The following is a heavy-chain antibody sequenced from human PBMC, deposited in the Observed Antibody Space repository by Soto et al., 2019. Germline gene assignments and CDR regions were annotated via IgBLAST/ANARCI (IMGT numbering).Heavy chain of an antibody. Sequence: SETLSLTCNVSGVSIKSHYWAWIRQPPGKGLEWIGHIHYSGTAGYSPSLKSRVTLSVLRAENQISLRLTSVTAADTAVYYCARARATVTTSDYYYGMDVWGQGTTVTVSS. J-gene: IGHJ6*02. D-gene: IGHD4-17*01. CDR2: IHYSGTA. V-gene: IGHV4-59*11. CDR1: GVSIKSHY. CDR3: ARARATVTTSDYYYGMDV.